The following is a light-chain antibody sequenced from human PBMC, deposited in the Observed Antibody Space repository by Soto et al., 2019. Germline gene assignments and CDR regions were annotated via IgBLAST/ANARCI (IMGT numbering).Light chain of an antibody. V-gene: IGKV3-15*01. CDR2: GAS. J-gene: IGKJ1*01. CDR1: QSVSNN. Sequence: EVVMTQSPATLSVSPGERATLSCRASQSVSNNLAWYQQKPGQAPRLLMYGASTRATGIPARISGSRSGTEFTLTISSLQSEDFAVYYCQQYNNWPRTFGQGNKVEIK. CDR3: QQYNNWPRT.